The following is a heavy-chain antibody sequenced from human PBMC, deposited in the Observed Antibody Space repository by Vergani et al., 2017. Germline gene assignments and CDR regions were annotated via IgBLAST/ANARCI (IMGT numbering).Heavy chain of an antibody. CDR3: ATIGYRRWGYYFDY. D-gene: IGHD2-2*02. CDR1: GDSISNGPYY. J-gene: IGHJ4*02. Sequence: QVQLTESGPGVVRPSQTLSLTCSVSGDSISNGPYYWTWIRQPAGKGLEWLGRIHISGSTDYNPSLQSRVIISVDSSKNQFSLRLNSVTAADTAVYYCATIGYRRWGYYFDYWGQGILVTVSS. CDR2: IHISGST. V-gene: IGHV4-61*02.